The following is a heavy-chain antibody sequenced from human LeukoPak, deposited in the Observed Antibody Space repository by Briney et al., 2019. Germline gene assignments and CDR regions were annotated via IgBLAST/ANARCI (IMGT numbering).Heavy chain of an antibody. Sequence: SETLSLTCTVSGGSISSSSYYWSWIRQPPGKGLEWIGEINHSGSTNYNPSLKSRVTISVDTSKNQFSLKLSSVTAADTAVYYCARRGHEWLSDYWGQGTLVTVSS. D-gene: IGHD6-19*01. CDR1: GGSISSSSYY. CDR2: INHSGST. V-gene: IGHV4-39*07. J-gene: IGHJ4*02. CDR3: ARRGHEWLSDY.